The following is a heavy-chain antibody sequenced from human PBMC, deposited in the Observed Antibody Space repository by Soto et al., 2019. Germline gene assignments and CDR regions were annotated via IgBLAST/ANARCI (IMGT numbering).Heavy chain of an antibody. D-gene: IGHD5-18*01. CDR3: AGPGYSSQDY. V-gene: IGHV3-23*01. CDR1: GFTFSTYA. CDR2: ISGSGGTT. Sequence: LRLSCAASGFTFSTYAVNWVRQAPGKGLEWVSAISGSGGTTYYADSVKGRFTISRDNSKRTLYLQMDSLRAEDTAVYYCAGPGYSSQDYWGQGALVAVSS. J-gene: IGHJ4*02.